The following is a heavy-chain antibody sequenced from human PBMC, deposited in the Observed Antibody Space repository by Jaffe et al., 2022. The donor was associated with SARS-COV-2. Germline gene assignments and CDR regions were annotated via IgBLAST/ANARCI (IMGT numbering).Heavy chain of an antibody. CDR1: GFTFTSYV. CDR3: AQSERHFY. V-gene: IGHV3-23*01. J-gene: IGHJ4*02. CDR2: ISVSGADI. D-gene: IGHD1-1*01. Sequence: EVQLLASGGGLVQPGGSLRLSCAVPGFTFTSYVMSWVRQAPGKGLEWVSSISVSGADIIYADSVKGRFTISRDNSKNTLYLQMNSLRAEDTAVYYCAQSERHFYWGQGILVIVSS.